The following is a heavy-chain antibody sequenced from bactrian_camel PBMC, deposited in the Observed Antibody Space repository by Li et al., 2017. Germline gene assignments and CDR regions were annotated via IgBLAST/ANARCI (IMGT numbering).Heavy chain of an antibody. CDR2: IYTVDGGT. CDR1: GFTFSSHY. CDR3: ATGFGGYPLSTP. V-gene: IGHV3-2*01. Sequence: VQLVESGGDLVQPGGSLRLSCAASGFTFSSHYIAWVRQAPGKGLEWVSSIYTVDGGTNFASSVKGRFTISLDNTKNMVYLQMNNLKSEDTALYYCATGFGGYPLSTPRGQGTQVTVS. J-gene: IGHJ4*01. D-gene: IGHD2*01.